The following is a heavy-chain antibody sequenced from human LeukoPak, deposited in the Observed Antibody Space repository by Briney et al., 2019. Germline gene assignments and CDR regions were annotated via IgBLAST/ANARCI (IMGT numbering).Heavy chain of an antibody. CDR1: GYTFTSYG. D-gene: IGHD2-8*01. Sequence: ASVKVSCKASGYTFTSYGISWVRQAPGQGLEWMGWISAYNGNTNYAQKLQGRVTMTTDTSTSTAYMELRSLRSDDTAVYYCARVVLMVYAPDDPDFDYWGQETLVTVSS. V-gene: IGHV1-18*01. CDR3: ARVVLMVYAPDDPDFDY. J-gene: IGHJ4*02. CDR2: ISAYNGNT.